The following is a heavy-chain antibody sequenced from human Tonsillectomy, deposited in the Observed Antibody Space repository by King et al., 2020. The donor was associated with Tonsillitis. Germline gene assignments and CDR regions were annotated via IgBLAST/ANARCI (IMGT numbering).Heavy chain of an antibody. CDR3: AREDFGDYPY. D-gene: IGHD4-17*01. CDR1: GDSINSGPYY. Sequence: VPLQESGPGLVKPSQTLSLTCTVSGDSINSGPYYRNWIRQPAGKGLEWIGRISSSGSTNSNPSLKSRVTISVDTSKNQFSLKLNSVSAADTAVYYCAREDFGDYPYWGQGTLVTVSS. V-gene: IGHV4-61*02. J-gene: IGHJ4*02. CDR2: ISSSGST.